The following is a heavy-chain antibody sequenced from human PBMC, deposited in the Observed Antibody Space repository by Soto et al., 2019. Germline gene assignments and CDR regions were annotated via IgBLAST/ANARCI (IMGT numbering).Heavy chain of an antibody. CDR2: IIPIVGTA. D-gene: IGHD5-18*01. J-gene: IGHJ4*02. Sequence: QVQLVQSGAEVNKPGSSVKVSCKASGGTFSSYAISWVRQAPGQGLEWMGGIIPIVGTANYAQKVQGRVTITTDESPSAAHVELRGLKSEDTAVYSIAGDLRVGDTDLVSGAYWGQGTLVAVSS. CDR3: AGDLRVGDTDLVSGAY. CDR1: GGTFSSYA. V-gene: IGHV1-69*01.